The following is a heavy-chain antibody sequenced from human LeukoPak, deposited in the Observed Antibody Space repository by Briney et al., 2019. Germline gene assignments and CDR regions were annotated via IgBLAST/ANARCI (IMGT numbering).Heavy chain of an antibody. CDR3: ARDGRFLEWLPRTDY. CDR1: GFTFSSYS. V-gene: IGHV3-48*01. J-gene: IGHJ4*02. D-gene: IGHD3-3*01. CDR2: ISSSSSTI. Sequence: GGSLRLSCAASGFTFSSYSMNWVRQAPGKGLEWVSYISSSSSTIYYADSVKGRFTISRDNAKNSLYLQMSSLRAEDTAVYYCARDGRFLEWLPRTDYWGQGTLVTVSS.